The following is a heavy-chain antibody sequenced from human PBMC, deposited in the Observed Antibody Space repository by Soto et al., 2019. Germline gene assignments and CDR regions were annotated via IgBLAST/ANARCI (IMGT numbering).Heavy chain of an antibody. CDR1: GGTFSSYA. CDR2: IIPIFGTA. Sequence: SVKVSCKASGGTFSSYAISWVRQAPGQGLEWMGGIIPIFGTANYAQKFQGRVTITADESTSTAYMELSSLRSEDTAVYYCARRPGYSYGQNWFDPWGQGTLVTVSS. J-gene: IGHJ5*02. D-gene: IGHD5-18*01. V-gene: IGHV1-69*13. CDR3: ARRPGYSYGQNWFDP.